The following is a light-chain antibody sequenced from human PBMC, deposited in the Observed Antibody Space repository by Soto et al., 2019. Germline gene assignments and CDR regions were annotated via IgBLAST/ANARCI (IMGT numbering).Light chain of an antibody. V-gene: IGKV2-24*01. J-gene: IGKJ1*01. CDR3: MQATHFPRT. CDR2: KVF. CDR1: QNLVHSNGDTY. Sequence: DAVLTQTPLSSPVTLGQPASISCRSSQNLVHSNGDTYFNWLHQRPGQPPRVLIYKVFNRLSGVPDRFSGSGAEKDFTLKISRVEAEDVGLYYCMQATHFPRTFGQGTRVEIK.